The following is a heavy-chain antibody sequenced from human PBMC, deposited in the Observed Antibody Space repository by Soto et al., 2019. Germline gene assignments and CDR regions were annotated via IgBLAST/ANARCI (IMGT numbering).Heavy chain of an antibody. CDR1: GFTVSSNY. CDR2: IYSGGST. V-gene: IGHV3-53*02. J-gene: IGHJ1*01. Sequence: EVQLVETGGGLIQPGGSLRLSCAASGFTVSSNYMSWVRQAPGKGLEWGSVIYSGGSTYYADSVKGRFTISRDNSKNTLDLQMNSLRAEDTAVYYCARVEAAAGTEYFQHWGQGTLVTVSS. CDR3: ARVEAAAGTEYFQH. D-gene: IGHD6-13*01.